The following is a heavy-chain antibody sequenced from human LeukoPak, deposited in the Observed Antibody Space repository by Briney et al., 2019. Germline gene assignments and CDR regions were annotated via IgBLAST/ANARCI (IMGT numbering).Heavy chain of an antibody. Sequence: GGSLRLSCTASGFTFSYAWMTWVRQAPGKGLEWVSYISSSGRTRYYADSVKGRFTISRENVKNSLYLQMDSLRAEDTALYYCARGYIVRGMDVWGQGTTVIVSS. CDR3: ARGYIVRGMDV. V-gene: IGHV3-11*04. D-gene: IGHD5-18*01. J-gene: IGHJ6*02. CDR2: ISSSGRTR. CDR1: GFTFSYAW.